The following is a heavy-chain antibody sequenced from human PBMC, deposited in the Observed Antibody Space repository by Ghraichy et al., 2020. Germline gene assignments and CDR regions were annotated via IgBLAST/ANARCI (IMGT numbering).Heavy chain of an antibody. D-gene: IGHD2-8*01. CDR3: ARSFDFYAIDY. CDR1: GGSISSYY. J-gene: IGHJ4*02. CDR2: IYYSGST. Sequence: SQTLSLTCTVSGGSISSYYWSWIRQPPGKGLEWIGYIYYSGSTNYNPSLKSRVTISVDTSKNQFSLKLSSVTAADTAVYYCARSFDFYAIDYWGQGTLVTVSS. V-gene: IGHV4-59*08.